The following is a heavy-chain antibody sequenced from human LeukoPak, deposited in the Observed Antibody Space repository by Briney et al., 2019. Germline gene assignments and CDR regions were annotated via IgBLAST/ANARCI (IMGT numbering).Heavy chain of an antibody. CDR2: ISYDGSNK. Sequence: AGRSLRLSCAASGFTFSSCGMHWVRQAPGKGLEWVAVISYDGSNKYYADSVKGRFTISRDNSKNTLYLQMNSLRAEDTAVYYCAKRKFDYWGQGTLVTVSS. CDR1: GFTFSSCG. CDR3: AKRKFDY. V-gene: IGHV3-30*18. J-gene: IGHJ4*02.